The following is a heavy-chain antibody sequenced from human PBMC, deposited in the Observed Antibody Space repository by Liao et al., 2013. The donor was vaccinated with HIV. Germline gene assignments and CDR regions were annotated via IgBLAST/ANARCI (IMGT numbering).Heavy chain of an antibody. CDR1: GGSISAYY. CDR2: IYTSGST. V-gene: IGHV4-4*07. CDR3: ARSRGWATYYMDV. D-gene: IGHD3-10*01. Sequence: QLQLQESGPGLVKPSETLSLTCTVSGGSISAYYWNWIRQPAGKEVEWIGRIYTSGSTNSNPSLKSRVTISVDTSRNQFSLKLSSVTAADTAVYYCARSRGWATYYMDVWGKGTTVTVSS. J-gene: IGHJ6*03.